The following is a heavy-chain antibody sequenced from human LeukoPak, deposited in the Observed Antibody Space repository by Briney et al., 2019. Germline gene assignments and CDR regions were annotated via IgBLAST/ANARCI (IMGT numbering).Heavy chain of an antibody. CDR3: ARGGYQLLVDYYYMDV. CDR2: IYYSGST. J-gene: IGHJ6*03. V-gene: IGHV4-30-4*08. D-gene: IGHD2-2*01. Sequence: SETLSLTCTVSGGSISSGDYYWSWIRQPPGKGLEWIGYIYYSGSTYYNPSLKSRVTISVDTSKNQFSLKLSSVTAADTAVYYCARGGYQLLVDYYYMDVWGKGTTVTVSS. CDR1: GGSISSGDYY.